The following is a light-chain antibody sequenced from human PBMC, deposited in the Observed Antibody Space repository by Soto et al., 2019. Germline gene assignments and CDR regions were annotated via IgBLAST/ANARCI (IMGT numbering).Light chain of an antibody. CDR3: QYYENFPA. CDR2: DAS. CDR1: QSIGRW. J-gene: IGKJ3*01. V-gene: IGKV1-5*01. Sequence: DVQMTQSPARLSASVGDRVTITCRASQSIGRWVAWYQQKPGRAPKLLIFDASSLEDGVPSTFSGSGSGTEFTLTISSLHPDDFATYYCQYYENFPAFGPGTKVDVK.